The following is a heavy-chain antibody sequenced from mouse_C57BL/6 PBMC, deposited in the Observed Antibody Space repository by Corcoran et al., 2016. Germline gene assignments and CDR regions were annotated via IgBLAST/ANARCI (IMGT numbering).Heavy chain of an antibody. J-gene: IGHJ3*01. CDR1: GYTFTDYY. CDR2: IHPNNGGT. V-gene: IGHV1-26*01. CDR3: AIWLAY. Sequence: EVQLQQSGPELVKHGASVKISCKASGYTFTDYYMNWVKQSHGKSLEWIGDIHPNNGGTSYNQKFKGKATLTVDKSSSTAYMELRSLTSEDSAVYYCAIWLAYWGQGTLVTVSA.